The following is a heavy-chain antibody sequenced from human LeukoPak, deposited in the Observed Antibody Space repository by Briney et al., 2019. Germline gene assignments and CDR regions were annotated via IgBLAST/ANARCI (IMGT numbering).Heavy chain of an antibody. CDR3: AKDLLGQWPTVFDY. J-gene: IGHJ4*02. V-gene: IGHV3-7*01. CDR1: GFIFSGYG. D-gene: IGHD6-19*01. CDR2: IKQDGSEK. Sequence: GGSLRLSCAASGFIFSGYGMHWVRQAPGKGLEWVANIKQDGSEKYYVDSVKGRFTISRDNAKNSLYLQMNSLRAEDTAVYYCAKDLLGQWPTVFDYWGQGTLVTVSS.